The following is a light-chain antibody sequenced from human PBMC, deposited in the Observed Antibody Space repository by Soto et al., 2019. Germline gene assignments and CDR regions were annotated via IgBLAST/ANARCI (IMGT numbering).Light chain of an antibody. J-gene: IGLJ2*01. CDR2: EVS. CDR3: TSYTHSSTLV. CDR1: SSDVGGYNY. Sequence: QSVLTQPASVSGSPGQSITISCTGTSSDVGGYNYVSWYQQHPGKAPKLMIYEVSNRPSGVSNRFSGSKSGNTASLTISGLQAEDEADYYCTSYTHSSTLVFGGGTKLTVL. V-gene: IGLV2-14*01.